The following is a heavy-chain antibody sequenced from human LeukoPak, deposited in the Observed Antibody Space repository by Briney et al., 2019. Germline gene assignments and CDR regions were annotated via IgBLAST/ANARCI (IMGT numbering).Heavy chain of an antibody. CDR2: IYTSGST. V-gene: IGHV4-4*07. CDR1: GGSISSYY. CDR3: ARDPPQYDILTGSVSYYYYYMDV. D-gene: IGHD3-9*01. J-gene: IGHJ6*03. Sequence: SETLSLTCTVSGGSISSYYWSWIRQPAGKGLEWIGRIYTSGSTNYNPPLKSRVTMSVDTSKNQFSLKLSSVTAADTSVYYCARDPPQYDILTGSVSYYYYYMDVWGKGTTVTVSS.